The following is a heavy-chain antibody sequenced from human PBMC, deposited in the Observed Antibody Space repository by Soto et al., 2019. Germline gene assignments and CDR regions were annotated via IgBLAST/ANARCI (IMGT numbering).Heavy chain of an antibody. CDR2: IYYSGST. D-gene: IGHD6-13*01. Sequence: SETLSLTCTVSGVSISSVGYYWSWIRQHPGKGLQWIGNIYYSGSTNYNPSLKSRIIISLDTSKNQFSLKLSSVTAADTAVYFCARYRISGSWSKFDYWGQGTLVTVSS. CDR3: ARYRISGSWSKFDY. J-gene: IGHJ4*02. V-gene: IGHV4-31*03. CDR1: GVSISSVGYY.